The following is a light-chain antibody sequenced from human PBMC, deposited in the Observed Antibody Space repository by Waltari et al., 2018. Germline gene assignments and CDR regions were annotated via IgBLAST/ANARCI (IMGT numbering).Light chain of an antibody. V-gene: IGKV3-11*01. Sequence: EIVLTQSPATMSLSLGERATLSCRASQNISSFLAWYQQKHGQSPRLLIYDAANRATGIPYRFSGSVSGTDFTLTISSLEPEDFAVYFCQQRYNWLALTFGGGTTVEIK. CDR2: DAA. J-gene: IGKJ4*01. CDR3: QQRYNWLALT. CDR1: QNISSF.